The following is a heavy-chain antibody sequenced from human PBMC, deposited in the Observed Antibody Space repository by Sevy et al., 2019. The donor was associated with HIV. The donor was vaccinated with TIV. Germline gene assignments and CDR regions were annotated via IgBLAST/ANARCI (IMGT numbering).Heavy chain of an antibody. CDR1: GFTFDDYT. D-gene: IGHD5-18*01. Sequence: GGSLRLSCAPSGFTFDDYTMHWVRQAPGKGLEWVSLISWDGGSTYYADSVKGRFTISRDNSKNSLYLQMNSLRTEDTALYYCAKDRNSYGSFSEFDYWGQGTLVTVSS. CDR2: ISWDGGST. CDR3: AKDRNSYGSFSEFDY. J-gene: IGHJ4*02. V-gene: IGHV3-43*01.